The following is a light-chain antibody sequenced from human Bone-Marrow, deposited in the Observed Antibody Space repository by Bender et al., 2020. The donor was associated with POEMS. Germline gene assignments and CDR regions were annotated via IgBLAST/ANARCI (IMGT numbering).Light chain of an antibody. V-gene: IGLV2-11*01. Sequence: QSALTQPRSVSGSPGQSVTISCTGTSSDVGGYNYVSWYQRHPGKAPKLMIHDVTERPSGVPDRFSASKSGNTASLTISGLQAEDEADYYCSSYTGSNTLIFGGGTKLTVL. CDR1: SSDVGGYNY. J-gene: IGLJ2*01. CDR3: SSYTGSNTLI. CDR2: DVT.